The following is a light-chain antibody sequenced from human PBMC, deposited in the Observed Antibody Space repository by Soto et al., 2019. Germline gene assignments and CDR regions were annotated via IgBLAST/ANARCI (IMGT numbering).Light chain of an antibody. Sequence: DIQMTQSPSSLSASVGDRVTITCRASQSISNYLNWYQQKPGKAPSLLIFAASSLQSGVPSRFSGSGSGTEFTLTITSLQPQDFATYYCQQSFSAPQTFGQGTKVEIK. J-gene: IGKJ1*01. CDR3: QQSFSAPQT. V-gene: IGKV1-39*01. CDR1: QSISNY. CDR2: AAS.